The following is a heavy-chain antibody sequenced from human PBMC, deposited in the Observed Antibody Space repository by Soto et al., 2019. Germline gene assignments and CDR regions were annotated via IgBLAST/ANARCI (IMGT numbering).Heavy chain of an antibody. CDR1: GGTFSSYA. CDR3: ALFSRDIVVVVADGKKSPSDY. D-gene: IGHD2-15*01. Sequence: VKVSCKASGGTFSSYAISWVRQAPGQGLEWMGGIIPIFGTANYAQKFQGRVTITADESTSTAYMELSSLRSEDTAVYYCALFSRDIVVVVADGKKSPSDYWGQGTLVTVSS. CDR2: IIPIFGTA. V-gene: IGHV1-69*13. J-gene: IGHJ4*02.